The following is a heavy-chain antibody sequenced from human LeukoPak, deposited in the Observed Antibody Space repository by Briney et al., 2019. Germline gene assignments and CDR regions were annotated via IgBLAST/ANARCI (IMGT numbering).Heavy chain of an antibody. Sequence: ASVKVSCKVSGYTLTELSMHWVRQAPGKGLEWMGGFDPEDGEPIYAQKFQGRVTMTEDTSTDTAYMELSSLRSEDTAVYYCAIITYASGSYYNWNWFDPWGQGTLVTVSS. CDR1: GYTLTELS. CDR2: FDPEDGEP. J-gene: IGHJ5*02. V-gene: IGHV1-24*01. CDR3: AIITYASGSYYNWNWFDP. D-gene: IGHD3-10*01.